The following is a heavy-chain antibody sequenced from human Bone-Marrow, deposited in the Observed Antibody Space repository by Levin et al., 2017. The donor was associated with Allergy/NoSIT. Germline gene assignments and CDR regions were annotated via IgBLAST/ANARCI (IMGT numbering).Heavy chain of an antibody. D-gene: IGHD6-13*01. CDR3: AKVAA. V-gene: IGHV3-23*01. Sequence: VASVKVSCAVSGLTFSNYGMNWVRQAPGKGLEWVSSISASGDTTYYAESVKGRFTISRDNSKNTLYLQMSSLRAEDTAVYYCAKVAAWGQGTLVIVSS. CDR2: ISASGDTT. CDR1: GLTFSNYG. J-gene: IGHJ4*02.